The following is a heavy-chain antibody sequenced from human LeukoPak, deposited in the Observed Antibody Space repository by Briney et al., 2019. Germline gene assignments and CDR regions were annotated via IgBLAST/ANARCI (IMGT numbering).Heavy chain of an antibody. Sequence: GASVKVSCKASGYTFTGYYMHWVRQAPGQGLEWMGYINPNTGGTNYAQKFQGRVTMTRDTSISTAYMELSRLRSDDTAVYYCARDLLMAPPRFDYWGQGTLVTVSS. CDR2: INPNTGGT. J-gene: IGHJ4*02. D-gene: IGHD2-8*01. CDR1: GYTFTGYY. V-gene: IGHV1-2*02. CDR3: ARDLLMAPPRFDY.